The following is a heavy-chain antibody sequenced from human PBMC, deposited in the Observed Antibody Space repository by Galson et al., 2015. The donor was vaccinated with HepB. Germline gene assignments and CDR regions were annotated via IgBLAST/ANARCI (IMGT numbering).Heavy chain of an antibody. J-gene: IGHJ6*02. CDR3: ARDRSSGYGGDLGMDV. Sequence: SLRLSCAASGFTFSSYSMNWVRQAPAKGLEWVSSISSSSSYIYYADSVKGRFTISRDNAKNSLYLQMNSLRAEDTAVYYCARDRSSGYGGDLGMDVWGQGTTVTVSS. D-gene: IGHD5-18*01. V-gene: IGHV3-21*01. CDR1: GFTFSSYS. CDR2: ISSSSSYI.